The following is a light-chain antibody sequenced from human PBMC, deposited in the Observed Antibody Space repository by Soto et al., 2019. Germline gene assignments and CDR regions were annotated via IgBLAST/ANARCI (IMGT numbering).Light chain of an antibody. J-gene: IGKJ4*01. Sequence: DIQMTQSPSSLSASGGDRVNITCXASQSISSYLNWYQQKPGKAPKLLIYAASSLQSGVPSRFSGSGSGTDFTLTISSLQPEDFATYYCQQSYSTPLTFGGGTKVDIK. CDR1: QSISSY. V-gene: IGKV1-39*01. CDR2: AAS. CDR3: QQSYSTPLT.